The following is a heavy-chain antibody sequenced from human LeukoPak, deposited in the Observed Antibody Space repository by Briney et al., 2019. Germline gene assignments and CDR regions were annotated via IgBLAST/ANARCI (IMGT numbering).Heavy chain of an antibody. CDR3: AGCTLSHCYFDY. CDR2: IIPILGIA. V-gene: IGHV1-69*04. J-gene: IGHJ4*02. D-gene: IGHD2-8*01. Sequence: SVKVSCKASGGTFSSYAISWVRQVPGQGLEWMGRIIPILGIANYAQKFQGRVTITADKSTSTAYMELSSLRSEDTAVYYCAGCTLSHCYFDYWSQGTLVTVSS. CDR1: GGTFSSYA.